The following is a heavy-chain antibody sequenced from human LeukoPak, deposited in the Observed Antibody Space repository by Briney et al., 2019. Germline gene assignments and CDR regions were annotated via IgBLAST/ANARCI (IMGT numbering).Heavy chain of an antibody. CDR1: GFTFSSYW. J-gene: IGHJ6*02. Sequence: GGSVRLSCAASGFTFSSYWMKWVRQAPGKGLEWVANIKLDGSEKYYVDSVKGRFTISRDNAKNSLYLQMNRLRAEDTAVYYCARDRWGIAADGTYFYYGLDVWGQGTTVTVSS. CDR3: ARDRWGIAADGTYFYYGLDV. V-gene: IGHV3-7*01. CDR2: IKLDGSEK. D-gene: IGHD6-13*01.